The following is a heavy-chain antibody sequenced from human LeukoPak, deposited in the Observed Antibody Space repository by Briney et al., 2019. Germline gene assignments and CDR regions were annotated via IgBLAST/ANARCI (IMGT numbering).Heavy chain of an antibody. CDR1: GYTFIGYF. J-gene: IGHJ6*03. CDR2: INANNGGT. Sequence: ASVKVSCKASGYTFIGYFMHWVRQAPGQGLEWMGWINANNGGTNYAQKFQGRVTMTRDTSTSTVYMELSSLRSEDTAVYYCARDLEYYDFWSGHEHYMDVWGKGTTVTVSS. D-gene: IGHD3-3*01. V-gene: IGHV1-2*02. CDR3: ARDLEYYDFWSGHEHYMDV.